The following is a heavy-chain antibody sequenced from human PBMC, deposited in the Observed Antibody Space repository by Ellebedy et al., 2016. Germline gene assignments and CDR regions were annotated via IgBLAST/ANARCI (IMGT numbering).Heavy chain of an antibody. D-gene: IGHD3-22*01. CDR2: INHSGST. J-gene: IGHJ4*02. CDR1: GGPFSGYY. Sequence: GSLRLSCAVYGGPFSGYYWSWIRQPPGKGLEWIGEINHSGSTNYNPSLKSRVTISGDTSTSHFSLKLGSVTAADTAVYFCARIGLSDGYWSLFDFWGQGTVVIVSS. V-gene: IGHV4-34*01. CDR3: ARIGLSDGYWSLFDF.